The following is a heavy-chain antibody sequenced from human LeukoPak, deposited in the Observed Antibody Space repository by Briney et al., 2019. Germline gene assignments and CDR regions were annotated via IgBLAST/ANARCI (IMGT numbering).Heavy chain of an antibody. CDR1: GGSISSYY. V-gene: IGHV4-59*01. D-gene: IGHD1-26*01. J-gene: IGHJ3*02. CDR3: ARGADYSGNYEDAFDN. CDR2: IFDSGGT. Sequence: PSETLSLTCNVSGGSISSYYWTWIRQSPGKGLEWIGYIFDSGGTNHNPSLKSRITISLDMSKKQFSLKLRSVSAADTAVYYCARGADYSGNYEDAFDNWGQGTMVTVSS.